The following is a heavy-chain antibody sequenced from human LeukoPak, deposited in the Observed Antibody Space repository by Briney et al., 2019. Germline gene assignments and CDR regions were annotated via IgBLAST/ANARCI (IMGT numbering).Heavy chain of an antibody. V-gene: IGHV4-59*01. CDR2: IYYSGST. D-gene: IGHD3-10*01. J-gene: IGHJ6*02. CDR3: ARDYYGSGSPDLGYYYYGMDV. Sequence: SETLSLTCTVSGGSISSYYWSWIRQPPGKGLEWIGYIYYSGSTNYNPSLKSRVTISVDTSKNQFSLELSSVTAADTAVYYCARDYYGSGSPDLGYYYYGMDVWGQGTTLTVSS. CDR1: GGSISSYY.